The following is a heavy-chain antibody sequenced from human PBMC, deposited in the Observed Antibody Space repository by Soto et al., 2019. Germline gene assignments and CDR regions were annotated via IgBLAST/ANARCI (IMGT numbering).Heavy chain of an antibody. Sequence: SETLSLTCTVSGDSITGSYWSWIRQPPGKTLEWIGYIYHSGTTTYNPSLKSRVSISVDTSKNQFSLRSTSVIAADTAVYYCAREMPYAAGSLAGCDYWGQGILVTVSS. V-gene: IGHV4-59*01. D-gene: IGHD1-26*01. J-gene: IGHJ4*02. CDR2: IYHSGTT. CDR1: GDSITGSY. CDR3: AREMPYAAGSLAGCDY.